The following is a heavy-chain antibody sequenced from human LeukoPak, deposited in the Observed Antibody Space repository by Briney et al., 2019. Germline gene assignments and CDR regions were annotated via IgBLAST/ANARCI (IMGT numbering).Heavy chain of an antibody. D-gene: IGHD3-3*01. V-gene: IGHV3-21*01. CDR3: ARDQVVTYYDFWSGYYYDY. CDR1: GFTFSSYS. J-gene: IGHJ4*02. Sequence: PGGSLRLSCAASGFTFSSYSMNWVRQAPGKGLEWVSSINSSSSYNYYADSVKRLFTISRANAKNSLYLQINMTGAEETAVYYWARDQVVTYYDFWSGYYYDYWGQGTLVTASS. CDR2: INSSSSYN.